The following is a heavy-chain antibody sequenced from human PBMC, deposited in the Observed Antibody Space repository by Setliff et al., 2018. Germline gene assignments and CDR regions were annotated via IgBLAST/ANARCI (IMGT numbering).Heavy chain of an antibody. Sequence: ASVKVSCKVSGYTLSELFMHWVRQAPGKGLEWMGGFDAEDGETIYAQKFQGRVTMTEDTSTDAAYMELSSLRSEDTAVYYCATDLTTVVTPLDYWGQGTLVTVSS. CDR2: FDAEDGET. CDR3: ATDLTTVVTPLDY. V-gene: IGHV1-24*01. D-gene: IGHD4-17*01. CDR1: GYTLSELF. J-gene: IGHJ4*02.